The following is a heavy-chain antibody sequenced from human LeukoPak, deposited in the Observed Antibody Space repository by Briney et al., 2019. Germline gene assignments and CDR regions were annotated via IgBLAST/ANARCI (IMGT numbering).Heavy chain of an antibody. D-gene: IGHD3-22*01. J-gene: IGHJ4*02. CDR2: IKSKTAGGTT. CDR3: TTYRLYDSTGYYFY. Sequence: PGGSLRLSCAASGFTFSSYAMSWVRQAPGKGLEWVGRIKSKTAGGTTECAAPVKGRFTISRDDSENTLYLQMSSLKTEDTAVYYCTTYRLYDSTGYYFYWGQGTLVTVSS. CDR1: GFTFSSYA. V-gene: IGHV3-15*01.